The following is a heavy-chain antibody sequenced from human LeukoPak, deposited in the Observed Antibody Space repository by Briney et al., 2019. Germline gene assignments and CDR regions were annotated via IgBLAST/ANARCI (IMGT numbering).Heavy chain of an antibody. CDR2: INPNSGGT. J-gene: IGHJ4*02. CDR3: AREVRNGGYPGY. V-gene: IGHV1-2*02. Sequence: ASVKVSCKASGFRFTGYWMHWVRQAPGQGLEWMGWINPNSGGTNYAQKFQGRVTMTRDTSISTAYMELSRLRSDDTAVYYCAREVRNGGYPGYWGQGTLVTVSS. D-gene: IGHD4-17*01. CDR1: GFRFTGYW.